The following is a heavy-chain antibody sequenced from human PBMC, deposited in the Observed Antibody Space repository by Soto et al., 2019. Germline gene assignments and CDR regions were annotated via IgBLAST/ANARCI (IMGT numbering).Heavy chain of an antibody. CDR2: IYTTGTT. CDR3: SRGRGSTPLRD. CDR1: GDSMSTGGYY. D-gene: IGHD6-13*01. Sequence: QVQLQESGPGLVKPSQTLSLICTVSGDSMSTGGYYWTWIRQHPGTGLEWIGHIYTTGTTYYSPSLKSQVTMSIDKSSNRLSLNLSSVTAADTAVYYCSRGRGSTPLRDWGPGALVTVSS. V-gene: IGHV4-31*02. J-gene: IGHJ4*02.